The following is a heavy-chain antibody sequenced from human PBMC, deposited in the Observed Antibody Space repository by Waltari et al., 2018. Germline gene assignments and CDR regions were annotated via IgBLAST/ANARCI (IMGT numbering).Heavy chain of an antibody. Sequence: EVQLVESGGGVVQPGGSLRLSCAASGFTFSDHYMDWARPAPVKGLEWVGRIREKASSYSTEYAASVKGRFTISRDDSKNSLYLQMNSLKTEDTGVYFCARVTTDTATVDYWGQGALVTVSS. CDR2: IREKASSYST. V-gene: IGHV3-72*01. D-gene: IGHD5-18*01. CDR3: ARVTTDTATVDY. CDR1: GFTFSDHY. J-gene: IGHJ4*02.